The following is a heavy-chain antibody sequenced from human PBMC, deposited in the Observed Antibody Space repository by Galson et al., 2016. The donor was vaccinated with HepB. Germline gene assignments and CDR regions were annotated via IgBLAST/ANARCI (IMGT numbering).Heavy chain of an antibody. V-gene: IGHV3-13*04. CDR1: GFTFSSYD. D-gene: IGHD6-6*01. Sequence: SLRLSCAASGFTFSSYDMHWVRQATGKGLEWVSTIGTAGDTYYPGSVKGRFTLSRENAKNSLYLQMNSLRAGDTAVYYCARGAARPRDWYFDLWGRGTLVTVSS. CDR3: ARGAARPRDWYFDL. J-gene: IGHJ2*01. CDR2: IGTAGDT.